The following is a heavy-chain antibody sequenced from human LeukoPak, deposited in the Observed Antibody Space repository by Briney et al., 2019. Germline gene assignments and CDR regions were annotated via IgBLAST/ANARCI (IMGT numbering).Heavy chain of an antibody. CDR3: ATSYSGSSFDY. V-gene: IGHV1-24*01. CDR2: FDPEGGET. D-gene: IGHD1-26*01. CDR1: GYTLTELS. J-gene: IGHJ4*02. Sequence: GASVKVSCKVSGYTLTELSMHWVRQAPGKGLEWMGGFDPEGGETIYAQKFQGRVTMTEVTSTDTAYMELSSLRSEDTAVYYCATSYSGSSFDYWGQGTLVTVSS.